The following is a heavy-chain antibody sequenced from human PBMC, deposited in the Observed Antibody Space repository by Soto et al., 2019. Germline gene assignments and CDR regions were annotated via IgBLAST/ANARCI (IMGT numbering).Heavy chain of an antibody. CDR3: ARVRCFGVVIISTHDAFDI. Sequence: ASVKVSCKASGYTFTGYYMHWVLQAPGQGLEWMGWINPNSGGTNYAQKFQGWVIMTRDTSISTAYMELSRLRSDDTAVYYCARVRCFGVVIISTHDAFDISGQGTVVNVSS. D-gene: IGHD3-3*01. CDR2: INPNSGGT. CDR1: GYTFTGYY. J-gene: IGHJ3*02. V-gene: IGHV1-2*04.